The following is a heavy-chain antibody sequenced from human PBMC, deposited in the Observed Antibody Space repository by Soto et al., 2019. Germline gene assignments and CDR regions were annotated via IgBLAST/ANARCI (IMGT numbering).Heavy chain of an antibody. D-gene: IGHD3-22*01. V-gene: IGHV1-69*01. CDR1: GGTFSKYA. J-gene: IGHJ6*02. CDR3: ARPLRDRTYYYGMAV. CDR2: TIPMFGTP. Sequence: QVQLVQSGAEMQQPGASVRVSCKASGGTFSKYAFSWVRQAPGQGLEWLGGTIPMFGTPNFAQKFQGRVAISADESTATVYMELSSLRSEATAVYFCARPLRDRTYYYGMAVWGQGTTVTVSS.